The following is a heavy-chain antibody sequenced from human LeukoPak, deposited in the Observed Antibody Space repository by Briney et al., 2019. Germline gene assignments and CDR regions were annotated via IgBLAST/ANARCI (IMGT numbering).Heavy chain of an antibody. J-gene: IGHJ5*02. CDR3: AKRVGTMVRGPSNWFDP. Sequence: PGRSLTLSCAASGFTFSSYGMHWVRQAPGKGLEWVAVIWYDGSNKYYADSVKGRFTISRDNSKNTLYLQMNSLRAEDTAVYYCAKRVGTMVRGPSNWFDPWGQGTLVTVSS. V-gene: IGHV3-33*06. CDR2: IWYDGSNK. D-gene: IGHD3-10*01. CDR1: GFTFSSYG.